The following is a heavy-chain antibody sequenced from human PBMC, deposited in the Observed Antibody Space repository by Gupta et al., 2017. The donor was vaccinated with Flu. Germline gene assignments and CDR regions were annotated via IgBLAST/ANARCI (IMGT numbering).Heavy chain of an antibody. CDR3: AKDCSGDTCYPTPDY. D-gene: IGHD2-15*01. V-gene: IGHV3-23*01. CDR2: ITGRGDRT. J-gene: IGHJ4*02. CDR1: GFTFSHYA. Sequence: EGQLLESGGDLVQPGGSLRLSCAASGFTFSHYAISWVRQAPGKGLEWVSTITGRGDRTYYADSVKGRFTISRDNAKKAVFLQMNSLRAEDTALYYCAKDCSGDTCYPTPDYWGQGTLVTVSA.